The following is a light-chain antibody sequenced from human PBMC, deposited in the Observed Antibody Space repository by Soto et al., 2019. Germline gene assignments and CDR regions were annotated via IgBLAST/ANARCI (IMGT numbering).Light chain of an antibody. J-gene: IGKJ4*01. Sequence: VLTHSPATLSFSPCAIATLSVRSSQSVSSHLAWYQQRPGQAPTLLLYGASSRATGIPDRFSGSGSGTDFTLTISRLEPEDFALYYCQQHGNSPPLTFGGGTKVDIK. CDR1: QSVSSH. CDR3: QQHGNSPPLT. V-gene: IGKV3-20*01. CDR2: GAS.